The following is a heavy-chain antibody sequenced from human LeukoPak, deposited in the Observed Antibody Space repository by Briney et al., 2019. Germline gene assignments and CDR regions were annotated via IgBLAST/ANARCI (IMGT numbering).Heavy chain of an antibody. J-gene: IGHJ4*02. Sequence: GASVKVSCKASGGTFSSYAISWVRQAPGQGLEWMGGIIPIFGTANYAQKFQGRVTITAGESTSTAYMELSSLRSEDTAVYYCAGGYSYPYPNFDYWGQGTLVTVSS. CDR2: IIPIFGTA. CDR3: AGGYSYPYPNFDY. CDR1: GGTFSSYA. D-gene: IGHD5-18*01. V-gene: IGHV1-69*13.